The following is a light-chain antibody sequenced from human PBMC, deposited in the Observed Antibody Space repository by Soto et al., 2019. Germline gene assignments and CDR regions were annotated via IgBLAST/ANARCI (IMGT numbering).Light chain of an antibody. CDR3: HQYTNPPLT. J-gene: IGKJ4*01. V-gene: IGKV1-33*01. CDR1: QDISDS. CDR2: DAS. Sequence: DIPMTQSPSSLSASVGDRITITCQASQDISDSLNWYQQKPGRAPNLLIYDASNLETGVPSRFSGSGSGTDFTFTITGLQPEDIATYYCHQYTNPPLTFGGGTKVEIK.